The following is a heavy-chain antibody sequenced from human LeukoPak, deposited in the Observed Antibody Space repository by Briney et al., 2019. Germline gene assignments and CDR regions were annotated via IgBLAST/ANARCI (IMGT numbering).Heavy chain of an antibody. J-gene: IGHJ4*02. CDR2: VSYTGIP. CDR3: ATQQWVGTFHY. CDR1: GGSINSSSYY. V-gene: IGHV4-61*01. D-gene: IGHD3-10*01. Sequence: SETLSLTCTVSGGSINSSSYYWSWIRQPPGEGLEWIGYVSYTGIPTYNPSLKSRVTISLDTSKKQFSLQLTSVTAADTAVYYCATQQWVGTFHYWGQGALVAVSS.